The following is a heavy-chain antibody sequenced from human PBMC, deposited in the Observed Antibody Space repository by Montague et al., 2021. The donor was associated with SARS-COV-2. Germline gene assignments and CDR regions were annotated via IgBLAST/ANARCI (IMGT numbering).Heavy chain of an antibody. Sequence: SLRLSCAASGFTFSSYAMHWVRQAPGKGLEWVAVISDGGSKKYYXXSLKGRFTISRDNSKNTLYLQMNSLRTEDTAVYYCARDRSWLILGELDYWGQGTLVTVSS. CDR3: ARDRSWLILGELDY. CDR2: ISDGGSKK. V-gene: IGHV3-30*04. J-gene: IGHJ4*02. CDR1: GFTFSSYA. D-gene: IGHD6-19*01.